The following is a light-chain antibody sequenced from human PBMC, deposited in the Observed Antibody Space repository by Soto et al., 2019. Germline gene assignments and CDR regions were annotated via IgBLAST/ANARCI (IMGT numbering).Light chain of an antibody. CDR1: QSISSW. Sequence: DIQMTQSPSTLSASVGDRVTITCRASQSISSWLAWYQQKPGKAPKLLSYKWSSLESGVATRFSGSGSGTEFTLTISSPQPDDFASYYCEHNNSYWTVGQGTMVDIK. CDR2: KWS. CDR3: EHNNSYWT. V-gene: IGKV1-5*03. J-gene: IGKJ1*01.